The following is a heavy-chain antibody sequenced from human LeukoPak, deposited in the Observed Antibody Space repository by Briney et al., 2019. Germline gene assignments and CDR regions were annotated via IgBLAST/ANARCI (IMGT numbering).Heavy chain of an antibody. CDR1: GFTFNTHW. V-gene: IGHV3-74*03. CDR2: IDPDGSST. Sequence: PGGSLTLSCAASGFTFNTHWMVRVRRAPAKGLLWVSRIDPDGSSTTYADSVKGRFTNSRDNARSTLYLQMSSLRAEDTAVYYCATIVQGAFEIWGLGTMVTVSS. CDR3: ATIVQGAFEI. D-gene: IGHD3-3*01. J-gene: IGHJ3*02.